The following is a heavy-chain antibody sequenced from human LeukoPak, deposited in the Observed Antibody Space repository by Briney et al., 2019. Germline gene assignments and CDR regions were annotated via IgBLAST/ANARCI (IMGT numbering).Heavy chain of an antibody. J-gene: IGHJ6*03. CDR1: GYSISSGYY. V-gene: IGHV4-38-2*02. Sequence: PSETLSLTCTVSGYSISSGYYWGWIRQPPGKGLEWIGSIYHSGSTYYNPSLKSRVTISVDTSKNQFSLKLSSVTAADTAVYYCARRAATLIYYYYYMDVWGKGTTVTISS. CDR2: IYHSGST. CDR3: ARRAATLIYYYYYMDV. D-gene: IGHD6-25*01.